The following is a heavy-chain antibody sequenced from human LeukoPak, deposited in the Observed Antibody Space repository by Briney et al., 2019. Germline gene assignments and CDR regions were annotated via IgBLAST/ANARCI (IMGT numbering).Heavy chain of an antibody. J-gene: IGHJ5*02. Sequence: ASVKVSCEASGYSFTSHGINWLRQAPGQGLEWMGWISPYNGNTNIAQKLQGRLTMTTDTSTSTAYMELRSLRSDDTAVYYCAREGGYCSSTDCYPNWFDPWGQGTLVTVSS. V-gene: IGHV1-18*04. D-gene: IGHD2-2*01. CDR1: GYSFTSHG. CDR3: AREGGYCSSTDCYPNWFDP. CDR2: ISPYNGNT.